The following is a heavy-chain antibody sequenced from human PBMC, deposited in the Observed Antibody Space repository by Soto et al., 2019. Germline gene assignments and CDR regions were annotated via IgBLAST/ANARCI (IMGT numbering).Heavy chain of an antibody. J-gene: IGHJ4*02. Sequence: GGSLRLSCAASGFTFSSYWMSWVRQAPGKGLEWVANIKQDGSEKYYVDSVKGRFTISRDNAKNSLYLQMNSLRAEDTAVYYCAREGSVTLPYFDSWGQGALVTVSS. CDR3: AREGSVTLPYFDS. CDR2: IKQDGSEK. CDR1: GFTFSSYW. D-gene: IGHD2-21*02. V-gene: IGHV3-7*01.